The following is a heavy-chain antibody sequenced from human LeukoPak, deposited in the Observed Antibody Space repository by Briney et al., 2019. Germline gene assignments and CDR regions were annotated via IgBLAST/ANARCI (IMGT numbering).Heavy chain of an antibody. CDR3: ATSGMVRGMDV. D-gene: IGHD3-10*01. CDR1: GSTFSGYY. V-gene: IGHV1-2*02. J-gene: IGHJ6*02. CDR2: INPNSGGT. Sequence: ASVKVSCKASGSTFSGYYMHWVRQAPGQGLEWMGWINPNSGGTSYAQKFQGRVTMTRDTSISTAYMELSRLRSDDLAVYYCATSGMVRGMDVWGQGTTVTVSS.